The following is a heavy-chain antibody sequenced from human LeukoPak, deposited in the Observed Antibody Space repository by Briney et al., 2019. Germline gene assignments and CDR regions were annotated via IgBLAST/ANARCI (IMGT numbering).Heavy chain of an antibody. CDR2: ISPTGSTT. CDR1: GFSFSGHW. D-gene: IGHD6-6*01. CDR3: ARGPNSNWSGLDF. V-gene: IGHV3-74*01. J-gene: IGHJ4*02. Sequence: GGSLRLSCTASGFSFSGHWMHWACQLPGKGLVWVSRISPTGSTTSYADSVKGRFTVSRDNAKNTLYLQVNNLRAEDTAVYYCARGPNSNWSGLDFWGQGTLLTVSS.